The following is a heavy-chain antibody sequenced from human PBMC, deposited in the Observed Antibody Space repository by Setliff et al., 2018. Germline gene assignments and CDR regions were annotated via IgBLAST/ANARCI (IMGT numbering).Heavy chain of an antibody. J-gene: IGHJ5*02. CDR2: VFVDGST. CDR3: ARDTSSDWAAWFDP. V-gene: IGHV4-4*07. Sequence: SETLSLTCTVSGDSISTYYWSWIRRPAGKGLEWLGRVFVDGSTNYNPSLKSRVTMSVDTSKNQFSLKLTSVTAADTAIYYCARDTSSDWAAWFDPWGQGILVTVSS. CDR1: GDSISTYY. D-gene: IGHD3-22*01.